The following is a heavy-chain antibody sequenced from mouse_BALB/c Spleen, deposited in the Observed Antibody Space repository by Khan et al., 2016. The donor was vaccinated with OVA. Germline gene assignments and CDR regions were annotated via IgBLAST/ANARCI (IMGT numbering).Heavy chain of an antibody. J-gene: IGHJ2*01. CDR1: GYTFTSYT. CDR3: ARTHER. CDR2: INPSSGYT. Sequence: QVQLQQSGAELARPGASVKMSCKASGYTFTSYTMHWVKQRPGKGLEWIGYINPSSGYTKYNQKLKDKAKSTADKSTSTAYMQLSSLTSEDSAVYYCARTHERWGQGTTLTVSS. V-gene: IGHV1-4*01.